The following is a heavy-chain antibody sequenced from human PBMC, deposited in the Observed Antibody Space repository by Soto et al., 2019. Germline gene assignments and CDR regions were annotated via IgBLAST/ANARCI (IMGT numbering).Heavy chain of an antibody. Sequence: EVQLVESGGGLVQPGGSLKLSCAASGFTFSGSAMHWVRQASGKGLEWVGRIRSKANSYATAYAASVKGRFTISRDDSKNTAYLQMNSLKTEDTAVYYCTLHRDGYNRAVDYWGQGTLVTVSS. D-gene: IGHD5-12*01. J-gene: IGHJ4*02. CDR1: GFTFSGSA. CDR2: IRSKANSYAT. V-gene: IGHV3-73*02. CDR3: TLHRDGYNRAVDY.